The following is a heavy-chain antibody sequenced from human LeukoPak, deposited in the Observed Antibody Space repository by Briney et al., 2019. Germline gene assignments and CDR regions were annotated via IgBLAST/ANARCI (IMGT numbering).Heavy chain of an antibody. CDR1: EFTFNNYG. CDR3: ARVGSWYGGDY. Sequence: PGGSLRLSCAASEFTFNNYGMSWVRQAPGKVLEWVSSISSSSTYIFYADSVKGRFTISRDDAKNSLYLQMNSLRAEDTAVYYCARVGSWYGGDYWGQGTLVTVSS. D-gene: IGHD6-13*01. CDR2: ISSSSTYI. V-gene: IGHV3-21*01. J-gene: IGHJ4*02.